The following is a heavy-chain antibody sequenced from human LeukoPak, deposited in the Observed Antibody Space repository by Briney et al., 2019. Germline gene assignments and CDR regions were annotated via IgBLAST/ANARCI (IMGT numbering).Heavy chain of an antibody. CDR3: ARDYHDSSGHTYYFDN. D-gene: IGHD3-22*01. V-gene: IGHV1-2*02. CDR2: INPNTGGT. J-gene: IGHJ4*02. CDR1: GYTFSGSY. Sequence: ASVKVSCKASGYTFSGSYVHWVRQAPGHGLEWMGWINPNTGGTTYAQEFQGRVTMTRDTSISTAYMELSRLRSDDTAVCYCARDYHDSSGHTYYFDNWGQGTLVTVSS.